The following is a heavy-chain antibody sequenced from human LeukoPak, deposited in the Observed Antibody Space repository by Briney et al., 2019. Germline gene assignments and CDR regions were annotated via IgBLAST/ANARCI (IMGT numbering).Heavy chain of an antibody. D-gene: IGHD3-22*01. CDR1: GASITSYY. V-gene: IGHV4-59*08. CDR3: AKQYYYDSIDY. Sequence: SETLSLTCTVSGASITSYYWSWIRHPPGKGLEWIGYIYYSGSTNYNPSLKSRVTISVDTSKNQFSLKLSSVTAADTAVYFCAKQYYYDSIDYWGQGTLVTVSS. J-gene: IGHJ4*02. CDR2: IYYSGST.